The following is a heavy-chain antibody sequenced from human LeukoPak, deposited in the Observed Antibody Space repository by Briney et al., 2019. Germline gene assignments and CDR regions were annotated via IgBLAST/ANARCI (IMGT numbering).Heavy chain of an antibody. CDR3: AKQFRWELYFDH. J-gene: IGHJ4*02. Sequence: PGGSLRLSCAASGFTVSSNYMSWVRQAPGKGLEWVSVIYSGGSTYYADSVKGRFTISRDNSKNTLYLQMNSLRAEDTAVYYCAKQFRWELYFDHWGQGTLVTVSS. CDR1: GFTVSSNY. V-gene: IGHV3-53*01. D-gene: IGHD1-26*01. CDR2: IYSGGST.